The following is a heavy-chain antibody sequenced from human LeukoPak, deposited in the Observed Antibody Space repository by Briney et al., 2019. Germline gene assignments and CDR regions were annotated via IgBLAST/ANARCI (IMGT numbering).Heavy chain of an antibody. CDR1: GYSISSGYY. Sequence: PSETLSLTCAVSGYSISSGYYWGWIRQPPGKGLEWIGSIYHSGSTYYNPSLKSRVTISVDTSKNQFSLKLSSVTAADTAVYYCASPPFSGGPDYWGQGTLVTVSS. CDR2: IYHSGST. D-gene: IGHD3-16*01. V-gene: IGHV4-38-2*01. J-gene: IGHJ4*02. CDR3: ASPPFSGGPDY.